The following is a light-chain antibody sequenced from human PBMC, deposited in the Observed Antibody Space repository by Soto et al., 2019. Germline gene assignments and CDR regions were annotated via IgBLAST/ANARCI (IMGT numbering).Light chain of an antibody. CDR3: QQYDNLPVT. CDR1: QDISNY. CDR2: DAS. V-gene: IGKV1-33*01. J-gene: IGKJ4*01. Sequence: DIQMTQSPSSLSASVGDRVTITCQASQDISNYLNWYQQKPGKAPKFLIYDASNLETGVPSRFSGTGSGTDFTFTISSLQPEDIATYYCQQYDNLPVTFGGGTKVEIK.